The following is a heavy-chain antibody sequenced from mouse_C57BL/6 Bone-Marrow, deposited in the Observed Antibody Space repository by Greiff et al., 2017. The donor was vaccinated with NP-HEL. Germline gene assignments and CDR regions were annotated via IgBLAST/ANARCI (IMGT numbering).Heavy chain of an antibody. CDR1: GFSLTSYG. V-gene: IGHV2-2*01. J-gene: IGHJ4*01. CDR3: ARNWVYAMDY. Sequence: QVQLKESGPGLVQPSQSLSITCTVSGFSLTSYGVHWVRQSPGKGLEWLCVIWLGGSTASNAAFISRLSISKDNSKSQVFCKMNSLQADDTAIYYCARNWVYAMDYWGQGTSVTVSS. CDR2: IWLGGST.